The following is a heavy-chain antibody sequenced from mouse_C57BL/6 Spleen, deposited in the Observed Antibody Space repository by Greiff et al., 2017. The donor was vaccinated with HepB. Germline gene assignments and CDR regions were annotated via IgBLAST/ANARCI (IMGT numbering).Heavy chain of an antibody. CDR2: ISSGSSTI. Sequence: EVKLVESGGGLVKPGGSLKLSCAASGFTFSDYGMHWVRQAPEKGLEWVAYISSGSSTIYYADTVKGRFTISRDNAKNTLFLQMTSLRSEDTAMYYCARGGTYAMDYWGQGTSVTVSS. CDR3: ARGGTYAMDY. J-gene: IGHJ4*01. V-gene: IGHV5-17*01. CDR1: GFTFSDYG.